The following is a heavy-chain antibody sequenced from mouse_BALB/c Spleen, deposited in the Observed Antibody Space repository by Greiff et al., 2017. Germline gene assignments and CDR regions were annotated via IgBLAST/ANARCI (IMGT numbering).Heavy chain of an antibody. CDR3: ARSGITTVVATDAMDY. CDR2: IYPGDGDT. Sequence: VQLQQSGAELARPGASVKLSCKASGYTFTSYWMQWVKQRPGQGLEWIGAIYPGDGDTRYTQKFKGKATLTADKSSSTAYMQLSSLASEDSAVYYCARSGITTVVATDAMDYWGQGTSVTVSS. V-gene: IGHV1-87*01. J-gene: IGHJ4*01. CDR1: GYTFTSYW. D-gene: IGHD1-1*01.